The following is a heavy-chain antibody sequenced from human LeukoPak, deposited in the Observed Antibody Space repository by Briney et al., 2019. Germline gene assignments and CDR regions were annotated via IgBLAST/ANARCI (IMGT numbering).Heavy chain of an antibody. CDR3: ARGGTWPVHFDY. D-gene: IGHD6-19*01. J-gene: IGHJ4*02. Sequence: SETLSLTCTVSGGSISSSSYYWGWIRQPPGKGLEWIGSIHYSGSTYYNPSLKSRVTISVDTSKNQFSLKLSSVTAADTAVYYCARGGTWPVHFDYWGQGTLVTVSS. V-gene: IGHV4-39*07. CDR1: GGSISSSSYY. CDR2: IHYSGST.